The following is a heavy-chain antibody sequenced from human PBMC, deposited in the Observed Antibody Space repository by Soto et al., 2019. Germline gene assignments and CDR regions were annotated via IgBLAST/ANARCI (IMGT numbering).Heavy chain of an antibody. Sequence: ASVKVSCKASGYTFTTYDINWVRQAPGQGLEWLGWMDPNSGSTGYAQNFQGRITMTRNISRNTAHMELSSLQSEDTAVYYCARARHLDFWRKGLDVWGQGTTVTVSS. V-gene: IGHV1-8*01. CDR2: MDPNSGST. D-gene: IGHD3-3*01. CDR3: ARARHLDFWRKGLDV. CDR1: GYTFTTYD. J-gene: IGHJ6*02.